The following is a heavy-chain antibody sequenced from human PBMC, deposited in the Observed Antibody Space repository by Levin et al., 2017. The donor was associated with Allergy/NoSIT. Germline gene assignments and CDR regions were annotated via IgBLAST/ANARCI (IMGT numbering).Heavy chain of an antibody. CDR3: AKDPVQLDLINWFDP. D-gene: IGHD1-1*01. CDR2: ISGSGGST. Sequence: GGSLRLSCAASGFTFSSYAMSWVRQAPGKGLEWVSAISGSGGSTYYADSVKGRFTISRDNSKNTLYLQMNSLRAEDTAVYYCAKDPVQLDLINWFDPWGQGTLVTVSS. V-gene: IGHV3-23*01. J-gene: IGHJ5*02. CDR1: GFTFSSYA.